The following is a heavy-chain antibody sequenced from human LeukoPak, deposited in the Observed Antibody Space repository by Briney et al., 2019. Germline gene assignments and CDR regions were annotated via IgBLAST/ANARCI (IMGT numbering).Heavy chain of an antibody. D-gene: IGHD2-15*01. CDR2: IYYSGST. CDR1: GDSISSGAYY. V-gene: IGHV4-61*08. CDR3: ARGVVAARFWFDP. J-gene: IGHJ5*02. Sequence: SSETLSLTCTVSGDSISSGAYYWSCIRQPPGKGLEWIGYIYYSGSTNYNPSLKSRVTISVDTSKNQFSLKLSSVTAADTAVYYCARGVVAARFWFDPWGQGTLVTVSS.